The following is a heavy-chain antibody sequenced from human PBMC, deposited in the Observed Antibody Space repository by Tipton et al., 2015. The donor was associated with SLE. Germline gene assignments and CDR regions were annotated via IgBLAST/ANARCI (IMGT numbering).Heavy chain of an antibody. J-gene: IGHJ4*02. V-gene: IGHV3-7*04. CDR3: ARARGITLFWIRYF. D-gene: IGHD3-9*01. Sequence: SLRLSCAASGFTFSSYWMSWVRQAPGKGLEWVANIKQDGSEKYYVDSVKGRFTISRDNAKNSLYLQMNSLRAEDTAVYYCARARGITLFWIRYFWAQGTLLPVSS. CDR1: GFTFSSYW. CDR2: IKQDGSEK.